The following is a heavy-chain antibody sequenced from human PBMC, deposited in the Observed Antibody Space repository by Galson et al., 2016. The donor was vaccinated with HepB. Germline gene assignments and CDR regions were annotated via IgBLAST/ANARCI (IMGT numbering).Heavy chain of an antibody. D-gene: IGHD1-1*01. CDR3: ARISTTYTYFDD. CDR2: IDWDDDK. V-gene: IGHV2-70*04. Sequence: PALVKPTQTLTLTCTFSGVSLTTHGERVTWIRQAPGKALEWLARIDWDDDKYYSSSLRTRLTISKDTSRNHVVLTMTNMDPVATATYYCARISTTYTYFDDWGPGILVTVSA. J-gene: IGHJ4*02. CDR1: GVSLTTHGER.